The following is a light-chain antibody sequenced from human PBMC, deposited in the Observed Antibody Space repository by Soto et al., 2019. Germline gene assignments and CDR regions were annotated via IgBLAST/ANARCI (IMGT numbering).Light chain of an antibody. V-gene: IGKV1-9*01. J-gene: IGKJ4*01. Sequence: IQLTQSPSSLSASVGDRVTITCRASQGISSYLGWYQQKPGKAPNLLIYDASTVHSGVPSRFSGGGSGTDFTLTISSLQPEDFATYYCQQVNVYPSTFGGGTKVDIK. CDR2: DAS. CDR1: QGISSY. CDR3: QQVNVYPST.